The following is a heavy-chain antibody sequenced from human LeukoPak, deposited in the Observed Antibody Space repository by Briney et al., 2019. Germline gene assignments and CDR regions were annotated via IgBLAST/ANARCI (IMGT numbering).Heavy chain of an antibody. CDR2: MGADSATT. CDR3: ARKSASGNYPLDY. CDR1: GFNFGSYS. D-gene: IGHD3-10*01. Sequence: GGSLRLSCAASGFNFGSYSMTWVRQAPGKELEWVSVMGADSATTFYADSVKGRFTISRDNAKNTVFLQMSSLRAEDTALYYCARKSASGNYPLDYWGQGTLVTVSS. J-gene: IGHJ4*02. V-gene: IGHV3-23*01.